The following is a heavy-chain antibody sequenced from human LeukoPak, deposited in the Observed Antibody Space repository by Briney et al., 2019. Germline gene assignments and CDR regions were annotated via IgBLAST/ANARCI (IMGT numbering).Heavy chain of an antibody. CDR1: GFSFSSYW. CDR3: ARDLIEPY. D-gene: IGHD2/OR15-2a*01. Sequence: PGGSLRLSCATSGFSFSSYWMSWARQAPGKGLEWVANIKQDGSEKYYVDSVKGRFTISRDNAKTSLFLQMNSLRVEDSAVYYCARDLIEPYWGQGTLVTVSS. J-gene: IGHJ4*02. V-gene: IGHV3-7*01. CDR2: IKQDGSEK.